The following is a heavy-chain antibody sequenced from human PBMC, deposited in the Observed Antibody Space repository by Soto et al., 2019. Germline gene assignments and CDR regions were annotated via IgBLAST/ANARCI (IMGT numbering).Heavy chain of an antibody. Sequence: EVQVLDSGGGLVQPGGSLRLSCAASGFTFNNYAMNWVRQAPGMGLEWVATISGTGGSTYYADSVKGRFTISRDNSKNTLYLQMNSLRVEDTAVYYCAKDRLGGNFDYWGQGTQVTVSS. CDR3: AKDRLGGNFDY. V-gene: IGHV3-23*01. CDR1: GFTFNNYA. J-gene: IGHJ4*02. CDR2: ISGTGGST.